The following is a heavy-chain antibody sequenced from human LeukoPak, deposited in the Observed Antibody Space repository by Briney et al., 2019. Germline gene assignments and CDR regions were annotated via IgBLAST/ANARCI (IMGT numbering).Heavy chain of an antibody. J-gene: IGHJ6*03. V-gene: IGHV3-7*01. CDR2: IKQDGSEK. Sequence: PGGSLRLSCTVSGFTVSSNSMSWVRQAPGKGLEWVANIKQDGSEKYYVGSVKGRFTISRDNAKNSLYLQMNSLRAEDTAVYYCARAIGISGGIQIAAGRAYYYMDVWGKGTTVTVSS. D-gene: IGHD6-13*01. CDR3: ARAIGISGGIQIAAGRAYYYMDV. CDR1: GFTVSSNS.